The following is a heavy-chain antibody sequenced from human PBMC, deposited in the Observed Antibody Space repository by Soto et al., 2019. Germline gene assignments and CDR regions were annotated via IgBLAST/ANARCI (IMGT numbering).Heavy chain of an antibody. CDR2: IIPIFGTA. J-gene: IGHJ4*02. CDR3: ARGRGSSSVGTIYYFDY. D-gene: IGHD6-6*01. V-gene: IGHV1-69*13. CDR1: GGTFSSYA. Sequence: GASVKVSCKASGGTFSSYAISWVRQAPGQGLEWMGGIIPIFGTANYAQKFQGRVTITADESTSTAYMELSSLRSGDTAVYYCARGRGSSSVGTIYYFDYWGQGTLVTVSS.